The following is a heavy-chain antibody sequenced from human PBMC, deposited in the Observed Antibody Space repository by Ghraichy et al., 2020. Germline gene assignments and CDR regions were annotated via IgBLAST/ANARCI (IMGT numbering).Heavy chain of an antibody. CDR3: ARRVIVPAARLGYYYGMDV. CDR2: IYYSGST. CDR1: GGSISSGGYY. Sequence: SLNISCTVSGGSISSGGYYWSWIRQHPGKGLEWIGYIYYSGSTYYNPSLKSRVTISVDTSKNQFSLKLSSVTAADTAVYYCARRVIVPAARLGYYYGMDVWGQGTTVTVSS. D-gene: IGHD2-2*01. J-gene: IGHJ6*02. V-gene: IGHV4-31*03.